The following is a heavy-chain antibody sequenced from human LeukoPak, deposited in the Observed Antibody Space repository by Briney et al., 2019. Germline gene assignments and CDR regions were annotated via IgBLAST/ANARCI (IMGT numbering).Heavy chain of an antibody. CDR1: GFTFSSYG. J-gene: IGHJ5*02. D-gene: IGHD3-10*01. CDR2: IRYDGSNK. Sequence: GGSLRLSCAASGFTFSSYGMHWVRQAPGKGLEWVAFIRYDGSNKYYADSVKGRFTISRDNSKNSLYLQMNSLRPEDTAVFYCARANARGSGSYYPTWGQGTLVTVSS. CDR3: ARANARGSGSYYPT. V-gene: IGHV3-30*02.